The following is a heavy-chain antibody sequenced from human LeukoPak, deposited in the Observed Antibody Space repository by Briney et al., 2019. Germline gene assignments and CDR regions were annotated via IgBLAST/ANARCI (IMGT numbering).Heavy chain of an antibody. CDR2: IIPIFGTA. J-gene: IGHJ4*02. Sequence: SVKVSCKASGGTFSSYAISWVRQAPGQGLEWMGGIIPIFGTANYAQKLQGRVTITTDESTSTAYMELSSLRSEDTAVYYCARQDLGYCSSTSCYNSPFDYWGQGTLVTVSS. D-gene: IGHD2-2*02. V-gene: IGHV1-69*05. CDR1: GGTFSSYA. CDR3: ARQDLGYCSSTSCYNSPFDY.